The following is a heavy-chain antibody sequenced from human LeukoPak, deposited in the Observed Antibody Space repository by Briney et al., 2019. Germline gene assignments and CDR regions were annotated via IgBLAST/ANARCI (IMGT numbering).Heavy chain of an antibody. V-gene: IGHV4-61*08. CDR2: IYYSGST. CDR1: GGSISSGGYY. Sequence: PSETLSLTCTVSGGSISSGGYYWSWIRQHPGKGLEWIGYIYYSGSTNYNPSLKSRVTISADTSKNQFSLKLSSVTAADTAVYYCAGRRGHYYDSSGYYFRGAFDIWGQGTMVTVSS. J-gene: IGHJ3*02. D-gene: IGHD3-22*01. CDR3: AGRRGHYYDSSGYYFRGAFDI.